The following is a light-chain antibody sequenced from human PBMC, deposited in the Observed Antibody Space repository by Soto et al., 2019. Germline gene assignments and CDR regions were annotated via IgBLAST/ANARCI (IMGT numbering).Light chain of an antibody. CDR3: SSYTSSSTSVV. J-gene: IGLJ2*01. CDR1: SSDVGGYNY. CDR2: DVS. Sequence: QSALTQPASVSGSPGQSITISCTGTSSDVGGYNYVSWYQQHPAKAPKLMIYDVSKRPSGVSNRFSGSKSGNTASLTISGLQAEDEADYYCSSYTSSSTSVVFGGGTKLTVL. V-gene: IGLV2-14*01.